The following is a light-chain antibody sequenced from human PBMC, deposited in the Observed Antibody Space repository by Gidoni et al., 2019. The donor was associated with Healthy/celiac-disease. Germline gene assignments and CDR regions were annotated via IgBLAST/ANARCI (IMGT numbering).Light chain of an antibody. CDR1: QSLLHSNGYNY. CDR3: MQALQTPMYT. Sequence: DIVMTQSPLSLPVTPGEPASIYVRSSQSLLHSNGYNYLDWYLQKPGQSPQLLIYLGSNRASGVPDRFSGSGSGTDFTLKISRVEAEDVGVYYCMQALQTPMYTFGQGTKLEIK. CDR2: LGS. V-gene: IGKV2-28*01. J-gene: IGKJ2*01.